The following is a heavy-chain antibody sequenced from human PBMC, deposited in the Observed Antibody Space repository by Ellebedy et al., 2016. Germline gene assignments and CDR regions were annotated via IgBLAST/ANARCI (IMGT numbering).Heavy chain of an antibody. CDR2: ISGSGDS. J-gene: IGHJ4*02. CDR3: AKESGGYRGFFED. D-gene: IGHD6-25*01. CDR1: GLTFSNYA. Sequence: GGSLRLXXVVSGLTFSNYAMSWVRQAPGKGLEWVIAISGSGDSADSVKGRFTISRDNSKNKLYLQMNSLRAEDSAVYYCAKESGGYRGFFEDWGQGTLVTVSS. V-gene: IGHV3-23*01.